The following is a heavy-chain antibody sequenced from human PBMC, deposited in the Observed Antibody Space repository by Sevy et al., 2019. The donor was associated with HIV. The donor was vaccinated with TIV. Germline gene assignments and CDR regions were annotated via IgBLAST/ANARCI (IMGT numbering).Heavy chain of an antibody. J-gene: IGHJ6*02. CDR3: AKGHEPASYYCSYGMDV. CDR2: IRYDGSNK. Sequence: GGSLRLSCAASGFTFSSYGMHWVRQAPGKGLEWVAFIRYDGSNKYYADSVKGRFTISRDNSKNTLYLQMNSLRAEDTAVYYCAKGHEPASYYCSYGMDVWGQGTTVTVSS. CDR1: GFTFSSYG. V-gene: IGHV3-30*02.